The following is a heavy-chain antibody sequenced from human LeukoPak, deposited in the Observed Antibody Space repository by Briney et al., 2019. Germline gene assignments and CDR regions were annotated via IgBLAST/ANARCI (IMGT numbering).Heavy chain of an antibody. Sequence: GGSLRLSCAASGFSFSSYSMHWVRQGPGKGLEWVAFIRYDGSNKEYADSVKGRFTISRDNSKNTLYLQMNSLRAEDTAIYYCAKEYTGTFSPFPSYFDNWGQGTLVTVSS. CDR3: AKEYTGTFSPFPSYFDN. J-gene: IGHJ4*02. V-gene: IGHV3-30*02. CDR1: GFSFSSYS. CDR2: IRYDGSNK. D-gene: IGHD1-26*01.